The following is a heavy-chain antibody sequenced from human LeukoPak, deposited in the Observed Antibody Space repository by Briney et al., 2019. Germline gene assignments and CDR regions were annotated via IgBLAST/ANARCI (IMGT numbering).Heavy chain of an antibody. CDR2: IYYSGST. CDR3: ARDGPTTNFDY. J-gene: IGHJ4*02. Sequence: SETLSLTCTVSGGSISSYYWSWIQQPPGKGLEWIGYIYYSGSTYYNPSLKSRVTISVDTSKNQFSLKLSSVTAADTAVYYCARDGPTTNFDYWGQGTLVTVSS. CDR1: GGSISSYY. V-gene: IGHV4-59*12. D-gene: IGHD4-17*01.